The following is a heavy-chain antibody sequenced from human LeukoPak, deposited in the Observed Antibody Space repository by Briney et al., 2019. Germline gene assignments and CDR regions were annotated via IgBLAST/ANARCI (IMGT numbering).Heavy chain of an antibody. CDR2: ISSSSSTI. V-gene: IGHV3-48*01. Sequence: GGSPRLSSAASLFTFSRYSMNWVRQAPGKGLEWVSYISSSSSTIYYADSVKGRFNISRDNAKNSLYLQMNSLRAEDTAVYYCASAPGPPMVRGTYNWFDPWGQGTLVTVSS. D-gene: IGHD3-10*01. CDR1: LFTFSRYS. J-gene: IGHJ5*02. CDR3: ASAPGPPMVRGTYNWFDP.